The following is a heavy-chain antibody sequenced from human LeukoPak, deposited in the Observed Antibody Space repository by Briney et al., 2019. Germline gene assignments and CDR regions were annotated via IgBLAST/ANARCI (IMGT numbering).Heavy chain of an antibody. CDR2: IYTSGST. V-gene: IGHV4-61*02. J-gene: IGHJ4*02. CDR1: GGSISSGSYY. D-gene: IGHD5-18*01. Sequence: SETLSLTCTVSGGSISSGSYYWSWIRQPAGKGLEWIGRIYTSGSTNYNPSLKSRVTISVDTSKNQFSLKLSSVTAADTAVYYCARLGTAMAADYWGQGTLVTVSS. CDR3: ARLGTAMAADY.